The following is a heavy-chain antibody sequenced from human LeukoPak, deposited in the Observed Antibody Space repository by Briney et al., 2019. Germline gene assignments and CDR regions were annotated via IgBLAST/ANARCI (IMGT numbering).Heavy chain of an antibody. Sequence: GGSLRLSCAASGFTFSTYSMNWVNQAPEKRPNRVSSIGSSNRYIYYADSVKGRFTISRDNAKNPLYLQMNSLRAEDTAVYYCARDRLVSSPLSTDYWGQGALVTVSS. D-gene: IGHD6-13*01. CDR1: GFTFSTYS. J-gene: IGHJ4*02. CDR2: IGSSNRYI. CDR3: ARDRLVSSPLSTDY. V-gene: IGHV3-21*01.